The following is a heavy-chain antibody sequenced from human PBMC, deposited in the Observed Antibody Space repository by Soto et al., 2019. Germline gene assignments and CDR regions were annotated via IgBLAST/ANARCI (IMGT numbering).Heavy chain of an antibody. CDR3: ARASTMVRGVIIAFHAFDI. V-gene: IGHV1-18*04. D-gene: IGHD3-10*01. CDR1: GYTFTSYG. J-gene: IGHJ3*02. Sequence: ASVKVSCKASGYTFTSYGISWVRQAPGQGLEWMGWISPYSGNTNYAQKLQGRVTMTTDTSTSTAYMELSSLRSEDTAVYYCARASTMVRGVIIAFHAFDIWGQGTMVTVPS. CDR2: ISPYSGNT.